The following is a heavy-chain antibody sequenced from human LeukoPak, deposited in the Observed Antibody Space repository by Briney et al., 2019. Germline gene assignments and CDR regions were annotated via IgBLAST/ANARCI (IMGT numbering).Heavy chain of an antibody. J-gene: IGHJ5*02. D-gene: IGHD3-10*01. CDR1: GYTFTSYY. Sequence: WASVKVSCKASGYTFTSYYIHWVRQAPGQGLEWMGIINPSGGSTSYAQKFQGRVTVTRDTSTSTAYMELRSLRSDDTAVYYCARGPLLPVPNWFDPWGQGTLVTVSS. CDR3: ARGPLLPVPNWFDP. CDR2: INPSGGST. V-gene: IGHV1-46*01.